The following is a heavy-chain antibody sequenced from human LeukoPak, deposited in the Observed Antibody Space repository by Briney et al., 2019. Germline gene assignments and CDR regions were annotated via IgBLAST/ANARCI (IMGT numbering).Heavy chain of an antibody. CDR2: IIPIFGTA. V-gene: IGHV1-69*13. CDR1: GYTFTGYY. J-gene: IGHJ4*02. Sequence: GASVKVSCKASGYTFTGYYMHWVRQAPGQGLEWMGGIIPIFGTANYAQKFQGRVTITADESTSTAYMELSSLRSEDTAVYYCARDSTTYYDFWSGYHPKPFDYWGQGTLVTVSS. CDR3: ARDSTTYYDFWSGYHPKPFDY. D-gene: IGHD3-3*01.